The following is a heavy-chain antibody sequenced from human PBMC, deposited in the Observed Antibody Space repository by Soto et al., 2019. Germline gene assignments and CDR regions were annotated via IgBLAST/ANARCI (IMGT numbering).Heavy chain of an antibody. J-gene: IGHJ4*02. V-gene: IGHV4-59*01. Sequence: PSETLSLTCSVSGGSISGSYWSWIRQSPGKGLEWLGYVYYTGSTNYNPSLRSRVSISVDTSKNEFSLRLSSVTAADTAVYFCARSVAVPGAHIDYWGQGTQVTVS. CDR1: GGSISGSY. D-gene: IGHD6-19*01. CDR3: ARSVAVPGAHIDY. CDR2: VYYTGST.